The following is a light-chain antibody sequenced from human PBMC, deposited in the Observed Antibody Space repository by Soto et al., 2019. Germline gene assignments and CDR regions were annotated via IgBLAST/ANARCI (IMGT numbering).Light chain of an antibody. CDR2: D. J-gene: IGLJ2*01. Sequence: QSALTQPASVSGSPGQSITISCTETSSDVGVSTYVSWYQQHPGTAPKILIYDVSGSKSANTASLAISGLQAEDEADYYCSLYIGTNKEVFGGGTKLTVL. V-gene: IGLV2-14*03. CDR1: SSDVGVSTY. CDR3: SLYIGTNKEV.